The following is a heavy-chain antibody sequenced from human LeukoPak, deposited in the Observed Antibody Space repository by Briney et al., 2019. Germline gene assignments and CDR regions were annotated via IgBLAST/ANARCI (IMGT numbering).Heavy chain of an antibody. CDR3: ARDEGLDPYYFDY. CDR2: IWYDGSNK. CDR1: GFTFSSYG. Sequence: PGGSLRLSCAASGFTFSSYGMHWVRQAPGKGLEWVAAIWYDGSNKYYADSVKGRFTISRDNSKNTLYLQMDSLRAEDTAVYYCARDEGLDPYYFDYWGQGTLVTVSS. V-gene: IGHV3-33*01. D-gene: IGHD3/OR15-3a*01. J-gene: IGHJ4*02.